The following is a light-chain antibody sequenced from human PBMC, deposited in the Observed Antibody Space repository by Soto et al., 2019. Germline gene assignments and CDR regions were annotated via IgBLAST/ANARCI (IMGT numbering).Light chain of an antibody. J-gene: IGKJ1*01. CDR2: AAS. V-gene: IGKV1-39*01. CDR3: QQSYSTTWT. Sequence: DIQMTQSPSSLSASVGDRVTITCRASQSINTYLNWFQQKPGKAPKLLIYAASSLQSGVPSRFSGSGSETDFTLTISSLQPEDFATYSCQQSYSTTWTFGQGTKV. CDR1: QSINTY.